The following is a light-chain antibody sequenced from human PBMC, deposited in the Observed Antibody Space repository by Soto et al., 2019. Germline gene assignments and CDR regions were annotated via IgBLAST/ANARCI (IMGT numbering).Light chain of an antibody. V-gene: IGLV1-40*01. CDR3: RSSDSGRSVSV. CDR1: STNIGAGYD. CDR2: GNS. J-gene: IGLJ2*01. Sequence: QPVLTQPPSVSGAPGQRVTISCTGSSTNIGAGYDVHWYQQLPGTAPKLLIYGNSNRPSGVPDRFSGSKSGSSASLAITGLQAEDEADYYCRSSDSGRSVSVFGGGTKVTVL.